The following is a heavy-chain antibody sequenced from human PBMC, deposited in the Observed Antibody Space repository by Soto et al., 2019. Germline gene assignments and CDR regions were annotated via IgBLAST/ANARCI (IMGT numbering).Heavy chain of an antibody. D-gene: IGHD3-3*01. Sequence: SVKVSCKASGFTFTSSAVQWVRQARGQRLEWIGWIVVGSGNTNYAQKFQERVTITRDMSTSTAYMELSSLRSGDTAVYYCAGKVGVAPFDYWGQGTLVTVSS. CDR3: AGKVGVAPFDY. CDR1: GFTFTSSA. V-gene: IGHV1-58*01. J-gene: IGHJ4*02. CDR2: IVVGSGNT.